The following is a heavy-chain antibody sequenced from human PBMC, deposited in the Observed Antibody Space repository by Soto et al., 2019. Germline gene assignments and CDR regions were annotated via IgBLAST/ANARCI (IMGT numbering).Heavy chain of an antibody. CDR1: GFTFSSYA. V-gene: IGHV3-64*01. Sequence: EVQLVESGGGLVQPGGSLRLSCAASGFTFSSYAMHWVRQAPGKGLEYVSAISSNGGSTYYANSVKGRFTISRDNSKNTLYLQMGSLRAEDMAVYYCARGAAWELLPHAFDIWGQGTMVTVSS. J-gene: IGHJ3*02. D-gene: IGHD1-26*01. CDR2: ISSNGGST. CDR3: ARGAAWELLPHAFDI.